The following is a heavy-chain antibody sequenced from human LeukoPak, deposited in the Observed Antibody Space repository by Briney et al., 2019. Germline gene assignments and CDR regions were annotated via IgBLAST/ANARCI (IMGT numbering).Heavy chain of an antibody. D-gene: IGHD3-22*01. CDR1: GFTFSSYA. CDR3: ADRGYYDPPFDY. J-gene: IGHJ4*02. V-gene: IGHV3-23*01. CDR2: ISGSGGST. Sequence: PGGSLRLSCAASGFTFSSYAMSWVRQAPGKGLEWVSAISGSGGSTYYAGSVKGRFTISRDNSKNTLYLQMNSLRAEDTAVYYCADRGYYDPPFDYWGQGTLVTVSS.